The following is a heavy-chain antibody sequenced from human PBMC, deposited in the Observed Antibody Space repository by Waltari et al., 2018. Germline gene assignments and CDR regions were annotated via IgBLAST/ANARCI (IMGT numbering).Heavy chain of an antibody. V-gene: IGHV4-34*01. CDR2: IKQRGST. J-gene: IGHJ4*02. D-gene: IGHD6-19*01. CDR1: GGSFSGYY. CDR3: ARGIAVAGTPNFDY. Sequence: QVQLQQWGAGLLKPSETLSLTCAVYGGSFSGYYWSWIRQPPGKGLEWIGEIKQRGSTNYNPSLKSRVTRSVDTSKNQFSLKLSSVTAADTAVYYCARGIAVAGTPNFDYWGQGTLVTVSS.